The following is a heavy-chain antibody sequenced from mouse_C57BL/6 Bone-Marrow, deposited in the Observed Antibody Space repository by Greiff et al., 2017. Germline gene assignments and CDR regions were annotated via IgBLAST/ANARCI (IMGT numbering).Heavy chain of an antibody. CDR1: GYTFPDYE. D-gene: IGHD2-1*01. CDR3: TREDGNYPYYFDY. Sequence: VQLQESGAELVRPGASVTLSCKASGYTFPDYEMHWVKQTLVHGLEWIGAIDPVTGGTAYNQKFKGKAILTADKSSSTAYMGRRSLTSEDSAVYYCTREDGNYPYYFDYWGQGTTLTVSS. CDR2: IDPVTGGT. J-gene: IGHJ2*01. V-gene: IGHV1-15*01.